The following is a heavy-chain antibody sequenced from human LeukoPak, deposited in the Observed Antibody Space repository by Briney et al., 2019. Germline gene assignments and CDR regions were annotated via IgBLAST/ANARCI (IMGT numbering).Heavy chain of an antibody. D-gene: IGHD2-15*01. V-gene: IGHV1-69*13. CDR3: ASRSSCSGGSCYPVGSQFDY. CDR1: GGTFSSYA. CDR2: IIPIFGTA. J-gene: IGHJ4*02. Sequence: SVKVSCKASGGTFSSYAISWVRQAPGQGLEWMGGIIPIFGTANYAQKFQGRVTITADESTSTAYTELSSLRSEDTAVYYCASRSSCSGGSCYPVGSQFDYWGQGTLVTVSS.